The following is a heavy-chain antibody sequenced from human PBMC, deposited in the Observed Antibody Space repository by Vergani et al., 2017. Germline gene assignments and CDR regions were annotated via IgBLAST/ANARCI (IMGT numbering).Heavy chain of an antibody. J-gene: IGHJ4*02. CDR1: EGTFTTYT. CDR2: IIPMFDIT. Sequence: QVHLVQSGGEVKKPGSSVRVSCKASEGTFTTYTFNWVRQAPGQGLEWMGRIIPMFDITNHAQKFQGRVTLTADKSTNTADMELSSLRYEDTAVYYCARDCRRSGRNSQLCNWGQGTLVTVSS. D-gene: IGHD2-15*01. CDR3: ARDCRRSGRNSQLCN. V-gene: IGHV1-69*08.